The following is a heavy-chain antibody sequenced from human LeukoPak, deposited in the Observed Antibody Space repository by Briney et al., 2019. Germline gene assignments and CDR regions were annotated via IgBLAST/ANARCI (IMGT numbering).Heavy chain of an antibody. D-gene: IGHD6-25*01. Sequence: PSETLSLTCTASGFSISSYYWSWIRQPPGKGLEWISNIYHTGSTNYNPSLSSRVTISIDTAKNQFSLKLTSVTAADTAVYYCARRGRNSSGWQDYLWGQGTLVTVSS. CDR2: IYHTGST. CDR1: GFSISSYY. V-gene: IGHV4-59*01. J-gene: IGHJ4*02. CDR3: ARRGRNSSGWQDYL.